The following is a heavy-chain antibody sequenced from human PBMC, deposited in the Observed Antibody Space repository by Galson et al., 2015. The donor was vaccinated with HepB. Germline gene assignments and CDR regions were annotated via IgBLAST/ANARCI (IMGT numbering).Heavy chain of an antibody. CDR3: ARDLGTSRRAYDI. CDR2: IDIGNTFI. CDR1: GFTLSTYN. D-gene: IGHD1-1*01. V-gene: IGHV3-21*01. J-gene: IGHJ3*02. Sequence: SLRLSCAASGFTLSTYNTNWVRQAPGKGLEWVSFIDIGNTFIKYTESVKGRFTISRDDAKNPLYLQMSSLRAEDTALYYCARDLGTSRRAYDIWGQGTLVTVSS.